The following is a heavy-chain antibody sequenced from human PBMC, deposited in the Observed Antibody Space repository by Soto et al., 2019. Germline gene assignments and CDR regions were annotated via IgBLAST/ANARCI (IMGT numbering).Heavy chain of an antibody. CDR1: GGTFSSYA. CDR3: ASPNYYDSSGPNPYYYYGMDV. V-gene: IGHV1-69*13. CDR2: IIPIFGTA. D-gene: IGHD3-22*01. Sequence: ASVKVSCKASGGTFSSYAISWVRQAPGQGLEWMGGIIPIFGTANYAQKFQGRVTITADESTSTAYMELSSLRSEDTAVYYCASPNYYDSSGPNPYYYYGMDVWGQGTTVTVSS. J-gene: IGHJ6*02.